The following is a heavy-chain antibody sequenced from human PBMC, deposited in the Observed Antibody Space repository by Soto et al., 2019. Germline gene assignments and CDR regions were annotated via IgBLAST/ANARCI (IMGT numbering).Heavy chain of an antibody. V-gene: IGHV3-13*01. CDR2: IGTAGDT. J-gene: IGHJ6*02. Sequence: GGSLRLSCAASGFTFSSYDMHWVRQATGKGPEWVSAIGTAGDTYYPGSVKGRFTISRENAKNSLYLQMNSLRAEDTAVYYCARKANYDFWSGYYLDYYYYGMDVWGQGTTVNVSS. D-gene: IGHD3-3*01. CDR1: GFTFSSYD. CDR3: ARKANYDFWSGYYLDYYYYGMDV.